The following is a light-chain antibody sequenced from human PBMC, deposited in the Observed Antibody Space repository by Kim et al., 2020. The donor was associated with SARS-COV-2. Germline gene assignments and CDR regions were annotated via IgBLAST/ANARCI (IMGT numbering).Light chain of an antibody. Sequence: SYELTQPPSVSASPGQTASITCSGDKLGDKYACWYQQKPGQSPVLVIYQDNKRPSGIPERFSGSNSGNTATLTINGTQAMDEADYYCQAWDTSTVVFGGGTQLTVL. J-gene: IGLJ2*01. CDR2: QDN. V-gene: IGLV3-1*01. CDR3: QAWDTSTVV. CDR1: KLGDKY.